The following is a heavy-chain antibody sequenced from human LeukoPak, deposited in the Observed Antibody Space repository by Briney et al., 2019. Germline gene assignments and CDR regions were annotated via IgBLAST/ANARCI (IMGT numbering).Heavy chain of an antibody. D-gene: IGHD3-9*01. J-gene: IGHJ4*02. V-gene: IGHV1-69*13. CDR1: GGTFSSYA. CDR3: ASNRYYDILTGYTLDY. CDR2: IIPIFGTA. Sequence: GASVKVSCKAFGGTFSSYAISWVRQAPGQGLEWMGGIIPIFGTANYAQKFQGRVTITADESTSTAYMELSSLRSEDTAVYYCASNRYYDILTGYTLDYWGQGTLVTVSS.